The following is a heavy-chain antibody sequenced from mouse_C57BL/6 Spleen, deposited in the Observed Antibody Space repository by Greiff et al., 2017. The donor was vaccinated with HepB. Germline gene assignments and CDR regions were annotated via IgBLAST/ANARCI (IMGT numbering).Heavy chain of an antibody. CDR2: IYYSGTI. CDR3: AREEASYWYFDV. Sequence: EVKLQESGPGLVKPSQTVFLTCTVTGISITTGNYRWSWIRQFPGNKLEWIGYIYYSGTITYNPSLKSRTTITRDTPKNQFFLEMNSLTAEDTATYYCAREEASYWYFDVWGTGTTVTVSS. J-gene: IGHJ1*03. CDR1: GISITTGNYR. V-gene: IGHV3-5*01.